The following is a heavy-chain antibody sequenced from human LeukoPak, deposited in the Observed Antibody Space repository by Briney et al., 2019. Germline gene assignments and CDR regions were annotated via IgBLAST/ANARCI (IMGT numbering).Heavy chain of an antibody. J-gene: IGHJ4*02. Sequence: GGSLRLSCAASGFTFSSYSMNWVRQAPGKGLEWVSSISSSSSYIYYADSVKGRFTISRDNAKNSLYLQMNSLRAEDTDVYYCATGGRQGYYGSGSYLGVDYWGQGTLVTVSS. CDR3: ATGGRQGYYGSGSYLGVDY. V-gene: IGHV3-21*01. D-gene: IGHD3-10*01. CDR2: ISSSSSYI. CDR1: GFTFSSYS.